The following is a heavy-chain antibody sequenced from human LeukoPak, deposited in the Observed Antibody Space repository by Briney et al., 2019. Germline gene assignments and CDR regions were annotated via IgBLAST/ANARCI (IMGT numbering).Heavy chain of an antibody. D-gene: IGHD3-22*01. V-gene: IGHV3-66*01. CDR2: IYIGGSA. CDR3: ARDKPLTYYYDSSGDNDAFDI. CDR1: RFTVSSNY. Sequence: GGSLRLSRAASRFTVSSNYMSWVREAPGKGREGGSVIYIGGSAYYADSVKGRFTISRDNSKNTLYIQMNSLRAEDTAVYYCARDKPLTYYYDSSGDNDAFDIWGQGTMVTVSS. J-gene: IGHJ3*02.